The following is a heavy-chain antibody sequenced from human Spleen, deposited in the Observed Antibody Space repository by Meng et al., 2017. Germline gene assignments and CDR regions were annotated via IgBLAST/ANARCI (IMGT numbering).Heavy chain of an antibody. J-gene: IGHJ6*02. CDR1: GFTFSSYS. Sequence: GGSLRLSCAASGFTFSSYSMNWVRQAPGKGLEWVSSISSSSSYIYYADSVKGRFTISRDNAKNSLYLQMNSLRAEDTALYYCARVDGSYYYYYGMDVWGQGTTVTVSS. CDR2: ISSSSSYI. D-gene: IGHD1-26*01. CDR3: ARVDGSYYYYYGMDV. V-gene: IGHV3-21*04.